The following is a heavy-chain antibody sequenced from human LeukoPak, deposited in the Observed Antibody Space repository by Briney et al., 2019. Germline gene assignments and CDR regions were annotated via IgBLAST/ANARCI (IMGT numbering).Heavy chain of an antibody. Sequence: ASVKVSCKASGGTFSSYAISWVRQAPGQGLEWMGGIIPFFGTANYAQKFQGRVTITADESTSTAYMELSSLRSEDTAVYYCARDRGWPRVTLGFDYWGQGTLVTVSS. J-gene: IGHJ4*02. CDR1: GGTFSSYA. CDR2: IIPFFGTA. V-gene: IGHV1-69*01. D-gene: IGHD3-10*01. CDR3: ARDRGWPRVTLGFDY.